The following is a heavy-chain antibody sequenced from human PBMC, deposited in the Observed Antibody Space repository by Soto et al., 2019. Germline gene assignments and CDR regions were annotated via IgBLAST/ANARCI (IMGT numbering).Heavy chain of an antibody. J-gene: IGHJ4*02. CDR1: GGSISSGGYS. CDR2: IYHSGST. CDR3: ARHDPGGFDY. D-gene: IGHD3-10*01. Sequence: SETLSLTCAVSGGSISSGGYSWSWIRQPPGKGLEWIGYIYHSGSTYYNPSLKSRVTISVDRSKNQFSLKLNSVTAADTAVYYCARHDPGGFDYWGQGTLVTVSS. V-gene: IGHV4-30-2*01.